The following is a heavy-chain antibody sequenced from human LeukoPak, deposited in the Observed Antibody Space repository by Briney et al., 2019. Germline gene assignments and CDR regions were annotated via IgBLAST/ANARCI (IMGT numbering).Heavy chain of an antibody. CDR1: GGSISPYH. J-gene: IGHJ3*02. CDR2: IYYSGKT. CDR3: ARKNDFEI. V-gene: IGHV4-59*01. D-gene: IGHD2/OR15-2a*01. Sequence: SETLSLTCTVSGGSISPYHWNWIRQPPGKGLEWIGCIYYSGKTYYNPSLKSRVTISVDMSKNQFSLRLTSVTAADTAVYYCARKNDFEIWGQGTLVTVSS.